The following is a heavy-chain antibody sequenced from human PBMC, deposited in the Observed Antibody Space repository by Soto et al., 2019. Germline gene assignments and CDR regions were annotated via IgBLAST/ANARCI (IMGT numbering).Heavy chain of an antibody. V-gene: IGHV1-69*06. CDR3: ARTLVVASTNYFYGMDV. CDR2: IIPIFGTA. J-gene: IGHJ6*02. CDR1: GGTFSSYA. D-gene: IGHD2-15*01. Sequence: SVKVSCKASGGTFSSYAISWVRQAPGQGLEWMGGIIPIFGTANYAQKFQGRVTITADKSTSTAYMELSSLRSEDTAVYYCARTLVVASTNYFYGMDVWGQGTTVTVSS.